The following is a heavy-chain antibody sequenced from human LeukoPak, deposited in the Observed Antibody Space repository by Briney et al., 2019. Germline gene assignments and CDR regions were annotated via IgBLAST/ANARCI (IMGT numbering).Heavy chain of an antibody. D-gene: IGHD1-26*01. J-gene: IGHJ4*02. Sequence: GGSLSLSCAASGFTFSSNWMHWVRPAPGKVLLWVSRSNEDGSTTNYADSVKGRFTISRDNAKNTLYLQMNSLTAEDTAVYYCVRDLGGRSGHWGQGTLVTVSS. CDR2: SNEDGSTT. V-gene: IGHV3-74*01. CDR3: VRDLGGRSGH. CDR1: GFTFSSNW.